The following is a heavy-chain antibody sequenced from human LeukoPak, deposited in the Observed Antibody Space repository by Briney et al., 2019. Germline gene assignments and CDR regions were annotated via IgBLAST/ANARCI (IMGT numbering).Heavy chain of an antibody. CDR3: ARDSLMAAAGEGYYFDY. CDR2: ISSSSDYI. CDR1: GFTFNSYS. J-gene: IGHJ4*02. V-gene: IGHV3-21*01. Sequence: GGSLRLSCAASGFTFNSYSMNWVRQAPGKGLEWVSSISSSSDYIYYADSVKGRFTISRDNAKNSLYLQMNSLRAEDTAVYYCARDSLMAAAGEGYYFDYWGQGTLVTVSS. D-gene: IGHD6-13*01.